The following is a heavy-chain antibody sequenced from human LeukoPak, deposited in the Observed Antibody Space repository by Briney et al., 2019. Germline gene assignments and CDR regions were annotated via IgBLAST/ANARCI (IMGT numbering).Heavy chain of an antibody. CDR1: GFTFSNYA. V-gene: IGHV3-74*03. D-gene: IGHD1-26*01. CDR3: ARAGSFRFDY. CDR2: INSDGSST. Sequence: GGSLRLSCAAPGFTFSNYAMSWVRQAPGKGLVWVSRINSDGSSTKYADSVKGRFTISRDNAKNTLYLQMNSLRAEDTAVYYCARAGSFRFDYWGQGTLVTVSS. J-gene: IGHJ4*02.